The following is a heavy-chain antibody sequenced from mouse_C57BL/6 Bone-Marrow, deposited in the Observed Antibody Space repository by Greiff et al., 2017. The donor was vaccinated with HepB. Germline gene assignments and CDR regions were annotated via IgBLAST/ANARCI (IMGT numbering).Heavy chain of an antibody. CDR3: ARDDYGSGAWFAY. CDR2: ISDGGSYT. CDR1: GFTFSSYA. V-gene: IGHV5-4*01. Sequence: DVKLVESGGGLVKPGGSLKLSCAASGFTFSSYAMSWVRQTPEKRLEWVATISDGGSYTYYPDNVKGRFTISRDNAKNNLYLQMSHLKSEDTAMYYCARDDYGSGAWFAYWGQGTLVTVSA. J-gene: IGHJ3*01. D-gene: IGHD1-1*01.